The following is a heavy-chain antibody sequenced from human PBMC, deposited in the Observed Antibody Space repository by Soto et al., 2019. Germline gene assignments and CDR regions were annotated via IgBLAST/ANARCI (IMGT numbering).Heavy chain of an antibody. D-gene: IGHD6-25*01. V-gene: IGHV3-11*06. CDR2: LSHSSRYT. CDR1: GFPFSEYH. J-gene: IGHJ6*02. Sequence: PGGSLRLSCAASGFPFSEYHMSWIRQAPGKGLEWVSCLSHSSRYTNYADSVKGRFTISRDNAKNSLYLQMNSLRVEDTAVYYCAKAASSGGGMDVWGQGTTVTVSS. CDR3: AKAASSGGGMDV.